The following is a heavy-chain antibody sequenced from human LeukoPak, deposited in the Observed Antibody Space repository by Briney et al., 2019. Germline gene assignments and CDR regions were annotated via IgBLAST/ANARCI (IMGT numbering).Heavy chain of an antibody. Sequence: ESGPTLVKPTQTLTLTCTFSGFSLITTGVGVGWIRQPPGKALEWLALIYWDDNKLYNPSLRSRLTITKDTSKNQVVLRLTNMDPVDTATYYCAHYGDYRFLYNFDHWGRGALVTVSS. J-gene: IGHJ4*02. CDR1: GFSLITTGVG. V-gene: IGHV2-5*02. CDR3: AHYGDYRFLYNFDH. D-gene: IGHD4-17*01. CDR2: IYWDDNK.